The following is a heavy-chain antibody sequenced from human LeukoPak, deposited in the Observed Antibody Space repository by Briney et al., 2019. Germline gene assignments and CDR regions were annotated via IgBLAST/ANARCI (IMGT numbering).Heavy chain of an antibody. CDR3: AKDHTAAAGSWFDP. J-gene: IGHJ5*02. CDR1: GITVSNNY. CDR2: IHIDGTT. D-gene: IGHD6-13*01. Sequence: PGGSLRLSCAASGITVSNNYMNWVRQAPGKGLEWVSVIHIDGTTYYADSVKGRFTISRDNSKNTLYLQMNSLRAEDTAVYYCAKDHTAAAGSWFDPWGQGTLVTVSS. V-gene: IGHV3-53*01.